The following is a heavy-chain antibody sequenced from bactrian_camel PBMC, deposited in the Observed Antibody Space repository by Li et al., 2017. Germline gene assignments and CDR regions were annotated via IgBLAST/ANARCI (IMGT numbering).Heavy chain of an antibody. V-gene: IGHV3-3*01. CDR3: ATAPLGGDWQAVGEYNY. CDR1: GATAGSVC. D-gene: IGHD1*01. Sequence: VQLVESGGGSVQVGGSLRLTCAHSGATAGSVCMGWFRQIPGKEREVVASIHTATGKTYYADSVRGRATVSQDISKNTVSLQMSSLKPEDTGVYYCATAPLGGDWQAVGEYNYWSQGTQVTVS. J-gene: IGHJ4*01. CDR2: IHTATGKT.